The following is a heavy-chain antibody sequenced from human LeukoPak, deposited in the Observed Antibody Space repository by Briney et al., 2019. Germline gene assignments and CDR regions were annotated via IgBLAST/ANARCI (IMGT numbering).Heavy chain of an antibody. Sequence: GGSLRLSCAASGSTFSSCAMNWVRQAPGKGLEWVSTVTGSGGSTYYADSVKGRFTISRDNSKNTLYLQMNSLGAEDTAVYYCAKDMSSGWYIFDYWGQGTLVTVSS. CDR3: AKDMSSGWYIFDY. D-gene: IGHD6-19*01. CDR2: VTGSGGST. J-gene: IGHJ4*02. V-gene: IGHV3-23*01. CDR1: GSTFSSCA.